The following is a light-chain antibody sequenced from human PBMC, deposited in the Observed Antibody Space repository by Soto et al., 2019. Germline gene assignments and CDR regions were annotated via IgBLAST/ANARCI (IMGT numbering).Light chain of an antibody. CDR1: QGISSY. V-gene: IGKV1-9*01. J-gene: IGKJ1*01. Sequence: DIQLTQSPSFLSASVGDRVTITCRASQGISSYLAWYQQKPGKATKLLIYAASTLQSGVPSRFSGSGSGTEFTLTISSLQPEDFATYYCQQLTAFGQGTKVEIK. CDR3: QQLTA. CDR2: AAS.